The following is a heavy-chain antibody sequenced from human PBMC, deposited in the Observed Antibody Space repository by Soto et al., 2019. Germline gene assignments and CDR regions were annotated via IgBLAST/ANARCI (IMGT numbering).Heavy chain of an antibody. J-gene: IGHJ4*02. V-gene: IGHV3-74*01. Sequence: EVRLVESGGRLVQPEGSLRLSCAASGFTFKDYWMYWVRQAPGKGLVWVSRINRDGSSTTYADSVKGRFTISSDNAKNTLYLQMNSLRVEDTAVYYCVRDHYSSGSYEVYWGQGTLVTVSS. CDR2: INRDGSST. D-gene: IGHD3-10*01. CDR3: VRDHYSSGSYEVY. CDR1: GFTFKDYW.